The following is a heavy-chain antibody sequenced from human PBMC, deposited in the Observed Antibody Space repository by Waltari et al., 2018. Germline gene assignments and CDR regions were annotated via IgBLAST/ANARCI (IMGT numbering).Heavy chain of an antibody. CDR2: ISTNSGGT. Sequence: QVQLVQSGAEVKKPGASVKVSCKASGYTFTGYYIHWVRQDPGQGLEWVGWISTNSGGTEYAQKFQGRVTMTRDTSISTAYMELSSLISDDTAMYFCARDGGLGAFGYWGQGTLVTVSS. CDR1: GYTFTGYY. J-gene: IGHJ4*02. D-gene: IGHD1-26*01. V-gene: IGHV1-2*02. CDR3: ARDGGLGAFGY.